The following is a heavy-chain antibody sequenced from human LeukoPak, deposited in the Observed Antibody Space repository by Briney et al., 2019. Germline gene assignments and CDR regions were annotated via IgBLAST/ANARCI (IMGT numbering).Heavy chain of an antibody. CDR1: GGSISSGSYY. CDR3: ARGIQLGYNWFDP. CDR2: INHSGRT. V-gene: IGHV4-39*07. D-gene: IGHD5-18*01. J-gene: IGHJ5*02. Sequence: SETLSLTCTVSGGSISSGSYYCSWIRQPPGKGLEWIGEINHSGRTNYNQSLKSRVTISVDTSQNQLSVKLSSVTAADTAVYYCARGIQLGYNWFDPWGQGTLVTVSS.